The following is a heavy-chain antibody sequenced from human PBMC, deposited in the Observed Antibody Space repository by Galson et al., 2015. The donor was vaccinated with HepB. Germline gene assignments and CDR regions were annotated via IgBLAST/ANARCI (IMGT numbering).Heavy chain of an antibody. CDR2: ISHLGNNK. CDR3: ARVGRGFDFGLDA. Sequence: LRLSCAASGFNFSTYAMHWVRQAPGKGLDWVAVISHLGNNKYHADSVEGRFTISRDNSQNILYLQMSSLRSEDTAVYYCARVGRGFDFGLDAWGHGTLVTVSS. J-gene: IGHJ5*01. CDR1: GFNFSTYA. D-gene: IGHD3-22*01. V-gene: IGHV3-30-3*01.